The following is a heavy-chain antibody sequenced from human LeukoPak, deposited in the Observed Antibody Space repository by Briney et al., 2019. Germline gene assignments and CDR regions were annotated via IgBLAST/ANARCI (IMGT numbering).Heavy chain of an antibody. V-gene: IGHV3-33*01. J-gene: IGHJ4*02. CDR3: ARDDRSVFDY. Sequence: PGGSLRLSCAASGFTFSSYGMHWVRQAPGKGLEWVAAIWYDGSNKYYADSVKGRFTISRDNSKNTLYLQMNSLRAEDTAVYYCARDDRSVFDYWGQGTLVTVSS. CDR1: GFTFSSYG. CDR2: IWYDGSNK. D-gene: IGHD3-22*01.